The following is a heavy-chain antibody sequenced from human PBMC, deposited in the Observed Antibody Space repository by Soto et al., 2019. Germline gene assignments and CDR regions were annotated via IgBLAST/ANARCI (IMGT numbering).Heavy chain of an antibody. V-gene: IGHV3-23*01. CDR1: GFSFGSHA. D-gene: IGHD3-3*01. CDR2: ISGSDGKT. J-gene: IGHJ4*02. Sequence: PGGSLRLSCAASGFSFGSHALSWVRQAPGKGLEWVSTISGSDGKTFYADSVKGRFSISRDTSQSTLYLQMNSLRADDTAIYYCARWSYLDYWGQGTRVTVSS. CDR3: ARWSYLDY.